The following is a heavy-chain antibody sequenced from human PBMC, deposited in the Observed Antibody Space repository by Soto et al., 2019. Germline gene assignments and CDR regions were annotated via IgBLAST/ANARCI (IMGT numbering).Heavy chain of an antibody. J-gene: IGHJ4*02. D-gene: IGHD4-4*01. V-gene: IGHV3-48*01. CDR1: GFTFTSYS. CDR3: ARDHSDYKYFDY. CDR2: SSGSGSTI. Sequence: GGSLRLYCAASGFTFTSYSMNWVRQAPGKGLEWISYSSGSGSTIYYADSVKGRSTISRDNAKNSLYLQMNSLRAEDTAVYYCARDHSDYKYFDYWGQGTLVTVSS.